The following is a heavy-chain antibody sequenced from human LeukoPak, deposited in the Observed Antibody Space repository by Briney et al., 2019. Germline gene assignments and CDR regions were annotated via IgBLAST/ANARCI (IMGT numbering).Heavy chain of an antibody. Sequence: SETLSLTCTVSGGSMSTYYWTWIRQPPGKGLEWIGFIYYTGSANYNPSLKSRVTISVDTSKNQFSLKLSSVTAADTAVYYCAGMRITTPTVRTLDYWGQGTLVTVSS. CDR2: IYYTGSA. CDR3: AGMRITTPTVRTLDY. J-gene: IGHJ4*02. V-gene: IGHV4-59*01. CDR1: GGSMSTYY. D-gene: IGHD1-14*01.